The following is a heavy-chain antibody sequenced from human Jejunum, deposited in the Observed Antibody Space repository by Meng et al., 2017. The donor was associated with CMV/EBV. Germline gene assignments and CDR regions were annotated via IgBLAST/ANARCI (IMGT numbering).Heavy chain of an antibody. J-gene: IGHJ4*02. Sequence: KASAYTFTDYYMHWVRQAPGQGLEWMGWINPNTGGTNFAQKFQGRVTMTRDTSTNTAYMELTRLRSDDTALYYCAKDGGSYLDYYFDYWGQGTLVTVSS. CDR3: AKDGGSYLDYYFDY. CDR2: INPNTGGT. D-gene: IGHD1-26*01. CDR1: AYTFTDYY. V-gene: IGHV1-2*02.